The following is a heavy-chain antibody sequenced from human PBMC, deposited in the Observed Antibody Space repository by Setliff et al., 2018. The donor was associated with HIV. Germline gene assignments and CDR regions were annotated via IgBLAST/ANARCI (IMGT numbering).Heavy chain of an antibody. CDR3: ARAPLSGGSFGWFDP. CDR1: GGSFSGYY. V-gene: IGHV4-34*12. J-gene: IGHJ5*02. Sequence: PSETLSLTCAVYGGSFSGYYWTWIRQPPGRGLEWIGEIIHSGGTNYNRSLKSRVTISVDTSKNQFSLKLSSVTAADTAVYYCARAPLSGGSFGWFDPWGQGTLVTVSS. CDR2: IIHSGGT. D-gene: IGHD2-15*01.